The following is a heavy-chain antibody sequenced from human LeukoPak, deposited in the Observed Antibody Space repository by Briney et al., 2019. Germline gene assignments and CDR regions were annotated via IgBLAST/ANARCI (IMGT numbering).Heavy chain of an antibody. Sequence: GGSLRLSCAASGFTFSYYAMNWVRQAPGKGLEWVSSISTRSTYIYYADSLKGRFTISRDNAENSLYLQMNSLRAEDTAVYYCARDRRHTMIVVGREGWYFDLWGRGTLVTVSS. CDR1: GFTFSYYA. D-gene: IGHD3-22*01. V-gene: IGHV3-21*01. CDR2: ISTRSTYI. J-gene: IGHJ2*01. CDR3: ARDRRHTMIVVGREGWYFDL.